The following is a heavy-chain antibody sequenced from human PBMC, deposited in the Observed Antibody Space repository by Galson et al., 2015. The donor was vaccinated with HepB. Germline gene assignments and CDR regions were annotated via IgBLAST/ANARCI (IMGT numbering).Heavy chain of an antibody. V-gene: IGHV4-39*01. D-gene: IGHD6-13*01. CDR1: GGSISTSDFY. CDR2: IYYSGST. CDR3: ARSWGSSRARPPPDY. Sequence: ETLSLTCTVSGGSISTSDFYWGWIRQPPGKGLEWIGSIYYSGSTYYNPSLKSRVTISVDTSKNQFSLRLSSVTAADTAVYYCARSWGSSRARPPPDYWGQGTLVTVSS. J-gene: IGHJ4*02.